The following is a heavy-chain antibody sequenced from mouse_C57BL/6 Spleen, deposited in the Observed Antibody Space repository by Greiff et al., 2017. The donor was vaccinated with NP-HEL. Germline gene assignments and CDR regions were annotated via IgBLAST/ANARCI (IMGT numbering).Heavy chain of an antibody. J-gene: IGHJ3*01. D-gene: IGHD1-1*01. Sequence: VQLQQSVAELVRPGASVKLSCTASGFTITNSYMHWVKQRPEQGLEWIGRIDPASGSTKYAPKFQGKATLTADTSSNTAYLQLSSLTSEDTAIYYSARITTVGAYWGQGTLVTVSA. CDR1: GFTITNSY. CDR2: IDPASGST. CDR3: ARITTVGAY. V-gene: IGHV14-3*01.